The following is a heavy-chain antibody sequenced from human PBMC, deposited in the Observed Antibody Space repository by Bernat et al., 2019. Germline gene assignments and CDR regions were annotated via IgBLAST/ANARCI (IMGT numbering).Heavy chain of an antibody. CDR3: TTKNGCRDLRDY. CDR1: GFTFTNAW. CDR2: IRSKGDGGTT. D-gene: IGHD1-1*01. V-gene: IGHV3-15*01. J-gene: IGHJ4*02. Sequence: EVQLVESGGGLVKPGGSLRLSCAASGFTFTNAWMTWVRQAPGKGLEWVGHIRSKGDGGTTGYAAPVQGRFTISRDDSTNTLYLQMNSLRTEDTALYYCTTKNGCRDLRDYWGQGTLVTVSS.